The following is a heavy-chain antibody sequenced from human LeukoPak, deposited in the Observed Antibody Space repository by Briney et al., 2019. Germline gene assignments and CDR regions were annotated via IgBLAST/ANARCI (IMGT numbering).Heavy chain of an antibody. J-gene: IGHJ3*02. CDR3: ARDRTTDAFDI. CDR2: IYYSGST. D-gene: IGHD4-11*01. CDR1: GGSISSYY. Sequence: SETLSLTCTVSGGSISSYYWSWIRQPPGKGLEWIGYIYYSGSTNYNPSLKSRVTISVDTSKNQFSLKLSSVTAADTAVYYCARDRTTDAFDIWGQGTMVTVSS. V-gene: IGHV4-59*01.